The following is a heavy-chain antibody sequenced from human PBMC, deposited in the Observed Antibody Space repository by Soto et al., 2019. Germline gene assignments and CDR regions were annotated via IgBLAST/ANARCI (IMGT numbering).Heavy chain of an antibody. CDR3: AKGPRDFWSGYYTYFDY. D-gene: IGHD3-3*01. J-gene: IGHJ4*02. CDR2: ISGSGGST. V-gene: IGHV3-23*01. CDR1: GFTFSSYA. Sequence: PGGSLRLSCAASGFTFSSYAMSWVRQAPGKGLEWVSAISGSGGSTYYADSVKGRFTISRDNSKNTLYLQMNSLRAEDTAVYYCAKGPRDFWSGYYTYFDYWGQGTLVTVS.